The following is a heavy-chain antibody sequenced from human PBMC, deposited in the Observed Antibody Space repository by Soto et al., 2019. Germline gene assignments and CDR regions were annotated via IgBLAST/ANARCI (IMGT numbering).Heavy chain of an antibody. CDR2: IYYNGNT. V-gene: IGHV4-59*11. J-gene: IGHJ4*02. CDR1: DGSISNHY. CDR3: TRANWYSEY. Sequence: QVQLQESGPGLVKPSETLSLTCTVSDGSISNHYWSWIRQPPGKGLEWIGYIYYNGNTNYNPPLKSRVTMSVDMSKNQISLKLSSVTAADTAVHYCTRANWYSEYWGQGTLVNVSS. D-gene: IGHD7-27*01.